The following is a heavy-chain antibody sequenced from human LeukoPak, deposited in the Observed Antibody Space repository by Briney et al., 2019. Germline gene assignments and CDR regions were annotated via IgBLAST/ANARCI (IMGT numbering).Heavy chain of an antibody. Sequence: GGSLRLSCAASGFTFSNYWMTWVRQAPGKGLEWGANINQDGSKEYYMDAVKARFTISRDNAKNSLSLQMNSLRAEDTAVYYCVRDGGVSGYDLLDYWGQGTLVTVSS. CDR2: INQDGSKE. J-gene: IGHJ4*02. V-gene: IGHV3-7*01. CDR3: VRDGGVSGYDLLDY. D-gene: IGHD5-12*01. CDR1: GFTFSNYW.